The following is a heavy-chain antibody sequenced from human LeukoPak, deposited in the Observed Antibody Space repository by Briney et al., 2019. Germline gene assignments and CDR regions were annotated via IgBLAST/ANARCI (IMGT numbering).Heavy chain of an antibody. CDR1: GYTFTSYA. D-gene: IGHD3-10*01. CDR3: ARAESVWFGELPFDY. V-gene: IGHV1-3*01. J-gene: IGHJ4*02. CDR2: INAGNGNT. Sequence: ASVTVSCKASGYTFTSYAMHWVRQAPGQRLEWMGWINAGNGNTKYSQKFQGRVTITRDTSASTAYMELSSPRSEDTAVYYCARAESVWFGELPFDYWGQGTLVTVSS.